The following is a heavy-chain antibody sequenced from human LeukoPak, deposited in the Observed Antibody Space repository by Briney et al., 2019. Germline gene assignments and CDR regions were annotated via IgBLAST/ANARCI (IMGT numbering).Heavy chain of an antibody. Sequence: GGSLRLSCAASGFSISNYWMSWVRQAPGKGQEWVANIKQDGSEKKYVDSVKGRFSISRDNAKNSLYLQIYSLRVEDTAGYYCARWYGGSGSWVLDVWGRGTTVTVSS. V-gene: IGHV3-7*04. D-gene: IGHD3-10*01. J-gene: IGHJ6*02. CDR1: GFSISNYW. CDR2: IKQDGSEK. CDR3: ARWYGGSGSWVLDV.